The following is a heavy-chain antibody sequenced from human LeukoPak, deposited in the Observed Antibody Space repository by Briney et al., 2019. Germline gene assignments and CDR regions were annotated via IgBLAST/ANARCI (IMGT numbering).Heavy chain of an antibody. V-gene: IGHV3-30-3*01. Sequence: GGSLRLSCAASGFTFSSYAMHWVRQAPGKGLEWVAVISYDGSNKYYADSVKGRFTISRDNSKNTLYLQMNSLRAEDTAVYYCARAGGSIAAAGTEGINFQHWGQGTLVTVSS. CDR2: ISYDGSNK. D-gene: IGHD6-13*01. J-gene: IGHJ1*01. CDR1: GFTFSSYA. CDR3: ARAGGSIAAAGTEGINFQH.